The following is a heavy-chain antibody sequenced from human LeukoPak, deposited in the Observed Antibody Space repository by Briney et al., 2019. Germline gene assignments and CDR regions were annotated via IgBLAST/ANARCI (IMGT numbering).Heavy chain of an antibody. CDR3: GKTTVGYSSGQKPAWPVDY. CDR2: IFGSGGSP. V-gene: IGHV3-23*01. J-gene: IGHJ4*02. Sequence: PGGSLRLSWEASGFTFGSYAMYWVRQAPGKGLEGVAGIFGSGGSPHYADSVKGRFTISRDNSQNTVYLQINSLRAEDTAVYYCGKTTVGYSSGQKPAWPVDYWGQGTLVTVSS. D-gene: IGHD5-18*01. CDR1: GFTFGSYA.